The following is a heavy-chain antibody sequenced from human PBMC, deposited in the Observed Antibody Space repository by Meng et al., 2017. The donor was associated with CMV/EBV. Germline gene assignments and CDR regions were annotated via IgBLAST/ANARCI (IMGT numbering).Heavy chain of an antibody. Sequence: GESLKISCAASGFTFSNYGMYWVRQAPGKGLEWVGRTRNKANSYTTEYAASVKGRFTISRDDSKNSLYLQMNSLKTEDTAVYYCARFHYYYGMDVWGQGTTVTVSS. CDR3: ARFHYYYGMDV. V-gene: IGHV3-72*01. J-gene: IGHJ6*02. CDR2: TRNKANSYTT. CDR1: GFTFSNYG.